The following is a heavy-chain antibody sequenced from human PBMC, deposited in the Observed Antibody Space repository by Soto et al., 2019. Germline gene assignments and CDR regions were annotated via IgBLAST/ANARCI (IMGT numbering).Heavy chain of an antibody. CDR2: IIPILGIA. D-gene: IGHD2-2*01. Sequence: GASVKVSCKASGGTFSSYTISWVRQAPGQGLDWMGRIIPILGIANYAQKFQGRVTITADKSTSTAYMELSSLRSEDTAVYYCARLHSDYCSSTSCPSGMDVWGQGTTVTVSS. CDR1: GGTFSSYT. V-gene: IGHV1-69*02. CDR3: ARLHSDYCSSTSCPSGMDV. J-gene: IGHJ6*02.